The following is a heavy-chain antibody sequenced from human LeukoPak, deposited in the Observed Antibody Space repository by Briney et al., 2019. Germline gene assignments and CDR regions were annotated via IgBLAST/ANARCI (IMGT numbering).Heavy chain of an antibody. D-gene: IGHD6-25*01. CDR1: GFTFSSYT. Sequence: GGSLRLSCEVSGFTFSSYTLNWVRQAPGKGLEWVSYITSSSSTIYYADSVKGRFTISRDNTKNSLYLQMNSLRAEDTAVYYCGRDLIGTAASWDCWGQGTLVTVSS. J-gene: IGHJ4*02. CDR2: ITSSSSTI. V-gene: IGHV3-48*04. CDR3: GRDLIGTAASWDC.